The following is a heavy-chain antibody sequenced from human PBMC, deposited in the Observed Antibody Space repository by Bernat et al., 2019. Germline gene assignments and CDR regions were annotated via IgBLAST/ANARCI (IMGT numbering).Heavy chain of an antibody. D-gene: IGHD5-24*01. V-gene: IGHV4-59*08. CDR1: GGSISSYY. CDR2: IYYTGST. CDR3: ARLGKMATIVSYSGY. Sequence: QVQLHESGPGLVNPSETLSLTCTVSGGSISSYYWSWIRQPPGKGLEWIGYIYYTGSTYYNPSLKSRVTISVDTSKNQFSLKLSSVTAADTAVYYCARLGKMATIVSYSGYWGQGTLVTVSS. J-gene: IGHJ4*02.